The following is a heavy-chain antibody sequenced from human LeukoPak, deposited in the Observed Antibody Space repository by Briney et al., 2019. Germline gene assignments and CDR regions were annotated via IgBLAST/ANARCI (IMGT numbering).Heavy chain of an antibody. CDR1: GFIFSSYA. D-gene: IGHD1-1*01. CDR3: VPKGNEGY. J-gene: IGHJ4*02. CDR2: ISPNGGST. Sequence: PGGSLRLSCSASGFIFSSYAMHWVRQAPGKGLEYVPAISPNGGSTYYADSVKGRFSISRDNSKNILYLQMSSVRPEDTAVYYCVPKGNEGYWGQGTLVTVSS. V-gene: IGHV3-64D*06.